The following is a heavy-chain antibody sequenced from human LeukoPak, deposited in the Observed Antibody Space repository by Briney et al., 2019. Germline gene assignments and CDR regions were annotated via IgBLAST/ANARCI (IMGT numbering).Heavy chain of an antibody. CDR2: IDPSDSYT. D-gene: IGHD2-15*01. Sequence: GESLKISCKGSGYSFKTYWISWVRQMPGKGLEWMGRIDPSDSYTNYSPSFQGHVTISADKSISTAYLQWSSLKASDTAMYYCARVYCSGGRCPDAFDIWGQGTMVTVSS. J-gene: IGHJ3*02. CDR1: GYSFKTYW. CDR3: ARVYCSGGRCPDAFDI. V-gene: IGHV5-10-1*01.